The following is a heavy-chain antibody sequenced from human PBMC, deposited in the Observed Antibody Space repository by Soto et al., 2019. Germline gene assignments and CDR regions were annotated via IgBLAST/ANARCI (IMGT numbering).Heavy chain of an antibody. D-gene: IGHD3-3*01. CDR2: IYYSGST. J-gene: IGHJ6*02. Sequence: SETLSLTCTVSGGSISSGGYYWSWIRQHPGKGLEWIGYIYYSGSTYYNPSLKSRVTISVDTSKNQFSLKLSSVTAADTAVYYCARVLGSGYYTHYYGMDVWGQGTTVTVSS. CDR1: GGSISSGGYY. CDR3: ARVLGSGYYTHYYGMDV. V-gene: IGHV4-31*03.